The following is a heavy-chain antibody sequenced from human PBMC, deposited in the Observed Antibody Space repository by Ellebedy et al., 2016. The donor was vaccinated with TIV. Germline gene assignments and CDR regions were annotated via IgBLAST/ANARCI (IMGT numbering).Heavy chain of an antibody. CDR1: DYSISSGSY. Sequence: MPSETLSLTCSVSDYSISSGSYWGWLRQSPGMGLEWMGSIDHSGSTYYHPSLKSQVTISVDTSKNQFSLKLSSVTAAATAVYYCARVGGAFDLWGRGNLVTVSS. V-gene: IGHV4-38-2*02. CDR3: ARVGGAFDL. D-gene: IGHD4-17*01. J-gene: IGHJ2*01. CDR2: IDHSGST.